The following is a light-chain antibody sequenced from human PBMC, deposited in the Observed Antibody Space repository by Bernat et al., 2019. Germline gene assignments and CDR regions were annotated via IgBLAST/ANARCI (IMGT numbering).Light chain of an antibody. CDR1: QSVRTN. J-gene: IGKJ1*01. Sequence: ETVMTQSPATLSLSLGERATLSCRASQSVRTNLAWYQQKPGQAPRLLIYSASTRATGIPARFSGSGSGTGFTLTISSLQSEDFAVYYCQQYYDWPPWTFGQGTKVEI. V-gene: IGKV3-15*01. CDR2: SAS. CDR3: QQYYDWPPWT.